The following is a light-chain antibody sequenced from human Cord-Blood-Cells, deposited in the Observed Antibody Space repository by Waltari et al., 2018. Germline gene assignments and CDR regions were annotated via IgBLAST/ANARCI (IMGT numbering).Light chain of an antibody. CDR2: GAS. Sequence: IVLTQSPGTLSLPPRESASLSCRASQRVSSSYLAWYQQKPGQAPRLLLYGASSRATGIPDRFSGSGSRTDFTLTISRLEPEDFAVYYCQQYGSSITFGQGTRLEIK. V-gene: IGKV3-20*01. CDR3: QQYGSSIT. CDR1: QRVSSSY. J-gene: IGKJ5*01.